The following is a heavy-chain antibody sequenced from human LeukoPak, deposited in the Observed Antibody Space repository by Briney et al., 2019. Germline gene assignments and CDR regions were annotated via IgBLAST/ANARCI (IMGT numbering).Heavy chain of an antibody. D-gene: IGHD2-2*01. V-gene: IGHV3-23*01. CDR2: ISGSGDST. CDR1: GFTFSSYG. Sequence: GGSLRLSCAAFGFTFSSYGMNWVRQAPGKGLEWVSFISGSGDSTAFADSVKGRFTISRDNSKNTLYLQMNSLRAEDTAVYYCAKDGRWYQLLFWDYWGQGTLVTVSS. J-gene: IGHJ4*02. CDR3: AKDGRWYQLLFWDY.